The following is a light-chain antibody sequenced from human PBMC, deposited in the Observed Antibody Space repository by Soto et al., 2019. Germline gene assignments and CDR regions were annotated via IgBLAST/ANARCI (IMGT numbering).Light chain of an antibody. J-gene: IGLJ3*02. CDR2: EVN. CDR3: SSYTSSNTWV. CDR1: SSDVGGYNH. Sequence: QSALTQPASVSGSPGQSITISCTGTSSDVGGYNHVSWYQQNPGKAPKLMIYEVNSRPSGVSNHFSGSKSGNTASLTISGLQAEDEADYYCSSYTSSNTWVFGGGTKVTVL. V-gene: IGLV2-14*01.